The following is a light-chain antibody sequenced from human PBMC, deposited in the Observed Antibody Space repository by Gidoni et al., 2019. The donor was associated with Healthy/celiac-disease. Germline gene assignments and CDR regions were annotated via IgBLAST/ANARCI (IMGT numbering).Light chain of an antibody. J-gene: IGLJ1*01. CDR3: QSYDSSLSGYV. V-gene: IGLV1-40*01. CDR2: GNS. CDR1: SSNIGAGYD. Sequence: VTISCTGSSSNIGAGYDVHWYQQLPGTAPKLLIYGNSNRPSGVPDRFSGSKSGTSASLAITGLQAEDEADYYCQSYDSSLSGYVFGTGTKVTVL.